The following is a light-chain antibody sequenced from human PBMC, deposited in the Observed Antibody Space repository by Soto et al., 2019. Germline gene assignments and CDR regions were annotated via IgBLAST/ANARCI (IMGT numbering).Light chain of an antibody. Sequence: QSALTQPASVSGSPGQSITISCTGTSSDAGGYNFVSWYQHHPAKAPKLMIYDVSNRPSGVSNRFSGSKSGNTASLTISGLQAEDEAHYYCSSFTSSDTLVVFGGGTQLTVL. CDR2: DVS. CDR1: SSDAGGYNF. CDR3: SSFTSSDTLVV. V-gene: IGLV2-14*03. J-gene: IGLJ2*01.